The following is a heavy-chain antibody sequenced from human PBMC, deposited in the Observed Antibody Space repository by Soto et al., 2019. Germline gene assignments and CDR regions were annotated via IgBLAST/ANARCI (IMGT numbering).Heavy chain of an antibody. CDR3: AREAPRVPYGMDV. V-gene: IGHV4-31*03. Sequence: SETLSLTCTVSGGSISSGGYYWSWIRQHPGNGLEWIGFIFYSGSTYYNPSLKIRVTISVVTSKNQFSLKLSSVTAADTAVYYCAREAPRVPYGMDVWGQGTTVTVSS. D-gene: IGHD2-2*01. CDR1: GGSISSGGYY. CDR2: IFYSGST. J-gene: IGHJ6*02.